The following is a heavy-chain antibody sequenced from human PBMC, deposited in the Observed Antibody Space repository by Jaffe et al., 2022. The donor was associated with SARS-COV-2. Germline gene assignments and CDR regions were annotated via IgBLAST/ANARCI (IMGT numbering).Heavy chain of an antibody. CDR1: RFSFKSFA. Sequence: QEYLVESGGGVVQPGRSLRLSCAASRFSFKSFAMQWVRQGPGKGLEWVAVISHDGSGTNYADSVKGRFTVSRDNSKNTLYLQMNSLRAEDTALYYCARSYNDGNGRFDYWGQGTLVTVSS. V-gene: IGHV3-33*01. CDR3: ARSYNDGNGRFDY. J-gene: IGHJ4*02. D-gene: IGHD3-22*01. CDR2: ISHDGSGT.